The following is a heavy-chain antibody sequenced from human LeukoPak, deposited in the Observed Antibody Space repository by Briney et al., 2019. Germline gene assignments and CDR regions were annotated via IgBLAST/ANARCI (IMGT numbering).Heavy chain of an antibody. CDR1: GFPFSSNY. CDR2: IYSGGNA. J-gene: IGHJ4*02. Sequence: GGSLRLSCATSGFPFSSNYMMWVRQAPGKGLEWVSVIYSGGNAYYSDSVKDRFTISRDSSKNTLYLQMNSLRVEDPAVYYCAGPSLSAYDSGLDHWGQGTLVTVSS. D-gene: IGHD3-22*01. V-gene: IGHV3-66*01. CDR3: AGPSLSAYDSGLDH.